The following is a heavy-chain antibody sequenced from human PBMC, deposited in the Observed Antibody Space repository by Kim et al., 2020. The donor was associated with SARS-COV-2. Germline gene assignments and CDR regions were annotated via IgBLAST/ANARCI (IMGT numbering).Heavy chain of an antibody. D-gene: IGHD3-3*01. CDR3: ASLAPYDFWSGYSGGYGMDV. CDR2: IYYSGST. CDR1: GGSISSSSYY. J-gene: IGHJ6*02. Sequence: SETLSLTCTVSGGSISSSSYYWGWIRQPPGKGLEWIGSIYYSGSTYYNPSLKSRVTISVDTSKNQFSLKLSSVTAADTAVYYCASLAPYDFWSGYSGGYGMDVWGQGTTVTVSS. V-gene: IGHV4-39*01.